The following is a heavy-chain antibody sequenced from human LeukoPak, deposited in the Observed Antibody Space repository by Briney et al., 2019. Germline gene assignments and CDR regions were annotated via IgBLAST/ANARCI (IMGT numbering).Heavy chain of an antibody. J-gene: IGHJ4*02. Sequence: GESLKISCKGSGYTFTTYWISWVRQMPGKGLEWMGRIDPSDSYTNYSPSFEGHVTISADRSTNTAYLQWSSLKASDTAMYYCARQGGATPGYWGQGTLVTVSS. CDR1: GYTFTTYW. CDR2: IDPSDSYT. V-gene: IGHV5-10-1*01. CDR3: ARQGGATPGY. D-gene: IGHD1-26*01.